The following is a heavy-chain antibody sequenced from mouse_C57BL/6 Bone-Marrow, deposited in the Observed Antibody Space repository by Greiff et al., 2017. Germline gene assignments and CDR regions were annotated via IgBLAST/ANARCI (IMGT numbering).Heavy chain of an antibody. CDR1: GFTFSDYY. CDR3: ARRRGYYDV. V-gene: IGHV5-12*01. J-gene: IGHJ1*03. CDR2: ISNGGGST. Sequence: EVKLMESGGGLVQPGGSLKLSCAASGFTFSDYYMYWVRQTPEKRLEWVAYISNGGGSTYYPDTVKGRFTISRDNAKNTLYLQRSRLKSEDTAMYYCARRRGYYDVWGTGTTVTVSS.